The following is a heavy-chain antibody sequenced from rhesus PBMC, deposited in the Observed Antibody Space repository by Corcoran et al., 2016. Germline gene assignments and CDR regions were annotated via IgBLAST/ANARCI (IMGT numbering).Heavy chain of an antibody. Sequence: QVQLQESGPGLVKPSETLSLTCAVSGGSFSSYWWSWIRQPPGKGLEWIGEINGNSGSTNSNPSLKSRVTISKDASKNQFSLKLSSVTAADTAVYYCARDSGGLDSWGQGVVVTVSS. CDR3: ARDSGGLDS. D-gene: IGHD5-24*01. CDR1: GGSFSSYW. CDR2: INGNSGST. V-gene: IGHV4-80*01. J-gene: IGHJ6*01.